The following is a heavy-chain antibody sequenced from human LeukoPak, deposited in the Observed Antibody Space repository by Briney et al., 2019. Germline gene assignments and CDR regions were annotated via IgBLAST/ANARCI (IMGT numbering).Heavy chain of an antibody. J-gene: IGHJ4*02. D-gene: IGHD4-23*01. CDR3: ARRAGGYSHPYDY. CDR1: GFTASGNY. Sequence: GGSLRLSCAVSGFTASGNYMSWIPKAPGKGLEWVSLIYSDDTTLYADSVKGRFTISRDISKNTLYLQMSSLRAEDTAVYYCARRAGGYSHPYDYWGQGVLVTVSS. V-gene: IGHV3-53*01. CDR2: IYSDDTT.